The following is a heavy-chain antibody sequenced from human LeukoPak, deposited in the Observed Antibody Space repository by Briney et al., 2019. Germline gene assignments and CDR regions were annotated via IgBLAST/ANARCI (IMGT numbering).Heavy chain of an antibody. CDR1: GGSISSYY. CDR3: ARQRYNWNDWGAGFDY. Sequence: SETLSLTCTVSGGSISSYYWSWIRQPPGKGLEWIGYIYYSGSTNYNPSLKSRVTISVDTSKNQFSLKLSSVTAADTAVYYCARQRYNWNDWGAGFDYWGQGTLVTVSS. D-gene: IGHD1-1*01. V-gene: IGHV4-59*08. CDR2: IYYSGST. J-gene: IGHJ4*02.